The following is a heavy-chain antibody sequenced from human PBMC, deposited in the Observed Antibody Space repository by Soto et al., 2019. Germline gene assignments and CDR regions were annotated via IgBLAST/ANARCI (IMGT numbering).Heavy chain of an antibody. Sequence: QVQLVESGGGVVQPGRSLRLSCAASGFTFSSYAIHWVRQAPGKGLEWVAVISYDGSNKYYADSVKGRFTISRDNSKNTLYLQVNSVRAEDTVVYYCARYHIVGATGAVGYWGQGTLVTVSS. J-gene: IGHJ4*02. CDR2: ISYDGSNK. V-gene: IGHV3-30-3*01. CDR3: ARYHIVGATGAVGY. CDR1: GFTFSSYA. D-gene: IGHD1-26*01.